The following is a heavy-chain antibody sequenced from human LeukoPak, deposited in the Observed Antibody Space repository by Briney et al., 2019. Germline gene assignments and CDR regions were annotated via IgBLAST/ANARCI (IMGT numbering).Heavy chain of an antibody. V-gene: IGHV1-46*01. D-gene: IGHD5-24*01. CDR3: ARDNSVRDEAWWFNP. CDR1: GYTFTSNY. J-gene: IGHJ5*02. Sequence: GASVKVSCTAFGYTFTSNYMHWVRQAPGQGPEWMGVISPSGGSTTYAQEFQGRVTLTRDMSTSTDYLELSSLRSEDTAVYYCARDNSVRDEAWWFNPWGQGTLVTVSS. CDR2: ISPSGGST.